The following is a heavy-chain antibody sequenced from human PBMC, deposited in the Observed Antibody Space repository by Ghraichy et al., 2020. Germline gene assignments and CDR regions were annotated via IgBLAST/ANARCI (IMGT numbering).Heavy chain of an antibody. CDR1: GASISSYY. D-gene: IGHD1-26*01. CDR2: IYNSGST. V-gene: IGHV4-59*08. Sequence: ESLNISCTVSGASISSYYWTWIRQPPGKGLEWIGYIYNSGSTNYNPSLKSRVTISVDMSKNQFSLKPNSVTAADTAGYYCARPYSGSSGFDIWGQGTMVTVSS. J-gene: IGHJ3*02. CDR3: ARPYSGSSGFDI.